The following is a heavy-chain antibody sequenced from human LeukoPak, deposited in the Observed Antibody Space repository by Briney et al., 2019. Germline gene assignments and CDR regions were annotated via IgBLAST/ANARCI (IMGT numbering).Heavy chain of an antibody. CDR1: GFTVSSNY. CDR2: IYSGGST. Sequence: GGSLRLSCAASGFTVSSNYMSWDRQAPGKGLEWVSVIYSGGSTYYADSVKGRFTISRDNSKNTLYLQMNSLRAEDTAVYYCARRLGYCSGGSCYYFDYWGQGTLVTVSS. J-gene: IGHJ4*02. CDR3: ARRLGYCSGGSCYYFDY. D-gene: IGHD2-15*01. V-gene: IGHV3-53*01.